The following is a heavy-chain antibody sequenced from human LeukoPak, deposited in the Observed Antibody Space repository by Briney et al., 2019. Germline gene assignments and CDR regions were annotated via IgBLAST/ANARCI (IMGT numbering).Heavy chain of an antibody. CDR3: AKDPGLRLSNWFDA. CDR2: ISGSGGST. Sequence: GGSLRLSCAGAGFTFSSHAMSCVRQAAGEGLGLGSAISGSGGSTYYTDTVKGRFTISRDNSKNTLFLQMNSLRAEDTAVYYCAKDPGLRLSNWFDASGQGNLVTVSS. V-gene: IGHV3-23*01. D-gene: IGHD3-16*01. CDR1: GFTFSSHA. J-gene: IGHJ5*02.